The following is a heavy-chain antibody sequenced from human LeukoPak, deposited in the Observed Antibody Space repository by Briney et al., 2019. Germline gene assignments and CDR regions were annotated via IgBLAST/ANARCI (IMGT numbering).Heavy chain of an antibody. V-gene: IGHV1-8*03. Sequence: ASVKVSCKASGYTFTTYDINWVRQATGQGPEWMGWMSPHNDYTGYAQKFQGRVTFSRDTSISIAYMELSSLKSEDTAVYYCAREAPFGRGGTFDYWGQGSLVTVSS. D-gene: IGHD3-10*01. CDR1: GYTFTTYD. J-gene: IGHJ4*02. CDR2: MSPHNDYT. CDR3: AREAPFGRGGTFDY.